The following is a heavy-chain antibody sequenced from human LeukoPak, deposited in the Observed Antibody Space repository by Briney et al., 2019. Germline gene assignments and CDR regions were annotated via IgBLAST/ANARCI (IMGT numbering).Heavy chain of an antibody. Sequence: PSETLSLTSTVSGGSISSYYWSWIRQPPGKGLEWIGYIYYSGSTNYNPSLKSRVTISVDTSKNQFSLKLSSVTAADTAVYYCARVLSGVLYYYMDVWGKGTTVTISS. CDR2: IYYSGST. J-gene: IGHJ6*03. CDR3: ARVLSGVLYYYMDV. D-gene: IGHD3-10*01. CDR1: GGSISSYY. V-gene: IGHV4-59*01.